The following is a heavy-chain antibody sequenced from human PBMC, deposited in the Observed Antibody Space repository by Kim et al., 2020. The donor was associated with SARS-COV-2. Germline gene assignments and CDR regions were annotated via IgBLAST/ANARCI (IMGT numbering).Heavy chain of an antibody. Sequence: SETLSLTCAVYGGSFSGYYWSWIRQPPGKGLEWIGEINHSGSTNYNPSLKSRVTISVDTSKNQFSLKLSSVTAADTAVYYCARGPPTMAHHRYYYGMDVWGQGTTVTVSS. CDR3: ARGPPTMAHHRYYYGMDV. V-gene: IGHV4-34*01. CDR1: GGSFSGYY. CDR2: INHSGST. J-gene: IGHJ6*02. D-gene: IGHD5-12*01.